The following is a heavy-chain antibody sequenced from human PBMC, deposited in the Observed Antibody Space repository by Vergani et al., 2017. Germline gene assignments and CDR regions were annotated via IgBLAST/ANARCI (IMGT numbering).Heavy chain of an antibody. Sequence: EVQLVESGGGLVQPGRSLRLSCAASGFTFDDYAMHWVRQAPGKGLEWVSGISWNSGSIGYADSVKGRFTISRDKAKNSLYLQMNSLRAEDTALYYCAKDFGEAYYDMDVWGKGTTVTVSS. D-gene: IGHD3-10*01. CDR1: GFTFDDYA. J-gene: IGHJ6*03. V-gene: IGHV3-9*01. CDR3: AKDFGEAYYDMDV. CDR2: ISWNSGSI.